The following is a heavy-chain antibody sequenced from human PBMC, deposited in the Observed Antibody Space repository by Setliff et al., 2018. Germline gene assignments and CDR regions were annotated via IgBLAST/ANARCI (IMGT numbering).Heavy chain of an antibody. D-gene: IGHD3-16*01. CDR3: ATEERGENGMDV. J-gene: IGHJ6*02. V-gene: IGHV3-48*04. CDR2: ITGGGSSTI. CDR1: GFTFSNYA. Sequence: HPGGSLRLSCAASGFTFSNYAMSWVRRAPGKGLAWVSGITGGGSSTIYYADSVKGRFTISRDNAKNSLYLQMNSLRAEDTAVYYCATEERGENGMDVWGQGTTVTVSS.